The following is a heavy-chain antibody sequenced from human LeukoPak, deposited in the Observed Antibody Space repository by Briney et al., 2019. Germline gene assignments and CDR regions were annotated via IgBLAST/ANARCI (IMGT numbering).Heavy chain of an antibody. J-gene: IGHJ4*02. CDR2: IYYSGST. CDR3: ARRGYSSSYYYFDY. D-gene: IGHD6-6*01. CDR1: GGSISSGSYY. V-gene: IGHV4-61*02. Sequence: SQTLSLTCTVSGGSISSGSYYWSWIRQPAGKGLEWIGRIYYSGSTYYNPSLKSRVTISVDTSKNQFSLKLSSVTAADTAVYYCARRGYSSSYYYFDYWGQGTLVTVSS.